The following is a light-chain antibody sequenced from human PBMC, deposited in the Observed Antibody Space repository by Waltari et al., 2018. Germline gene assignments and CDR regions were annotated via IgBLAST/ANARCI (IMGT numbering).Light chain of an antibody. V-gene: IGKV3-11*01. J-gene: IGKJ2*01. CDR2: DVS. Sequence: EIVLTQSPATLSLSPGEGATLSCRASENVYNYLAWYQQRPDQAPRLLIYDVSNGATGIPARFSGSGSGTDFTLSISSLEPEDFAVYYCHQRGVWPPTFGQGTKLQVK. CDR3: HQRGVWPPT. CDR1: ENVYNY.